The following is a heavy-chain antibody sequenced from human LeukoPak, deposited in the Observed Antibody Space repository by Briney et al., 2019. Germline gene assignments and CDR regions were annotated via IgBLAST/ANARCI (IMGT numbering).Heavy chain of an antibody. D-gene: IGHD6-19*01. CDR2: IKQDGSEK. V-gene: IGHV3-7*01. CDR1: GFTFSSYW. CDR3: AREWAGPSFDY. Sequence: GGSLRLSYAASGFTFSSYWMSWVRQAPGKGLEWVANIKQDGSEKSYVDSVKGRFTISRDNTKNSLYLQMNSLRAEDTAVYFRAREWAGPSFDYWGQGTLVTVSS. J-gene: IGHJ4*02.